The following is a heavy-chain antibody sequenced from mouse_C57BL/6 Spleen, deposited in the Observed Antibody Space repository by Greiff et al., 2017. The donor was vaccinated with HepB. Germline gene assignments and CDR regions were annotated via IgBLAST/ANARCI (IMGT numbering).Heavy chain of an antibody. D-gene: IGHD1-1*01. CDR1: GYTFTSYW. J-gene: IGHJ2*01. CDR3: ARSGSSYSLFDY. V-gene: IGHV1-53*01. Sequence: QVQLQQPGTELVKPGASVKLSCKASGYTFTSYWMHWVKQRPGQGLEWIGNINPSNGGTNYNEKFKSKATLTVDKSSSTAYMQLSSLTSEDSAVYYYARSGSSYSLFDYWGQGTTLTVSS. CDR2: INPSNGGT.